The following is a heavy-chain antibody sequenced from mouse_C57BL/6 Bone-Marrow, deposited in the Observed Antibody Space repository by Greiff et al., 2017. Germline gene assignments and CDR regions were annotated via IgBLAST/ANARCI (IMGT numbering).Heavy chain of an antibody. CDR3: SRQVTTVLATKYFDV. D-gene: IGHD1-1*01. J-gene: IGHJ1*03. V-gene: IGHV5-9*01. CDR2: ISGGGGNT. CDR1: GFTFSSYT. Sequence: EVQLVESGGGLVKPGGSLKLSCAASGFTFSSYTMSWVRQTPEKRLQWVAAISGGGGNTYYPASVKGRFTISRDNDKNILYLQMSSLMSEDTALYYCSRQVTTVLATKYFDVWGTGTTVTVSS.